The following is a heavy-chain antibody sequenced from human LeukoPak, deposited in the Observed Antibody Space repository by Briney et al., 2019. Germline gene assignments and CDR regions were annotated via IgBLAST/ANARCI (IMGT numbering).Heavy chain of an antibody. CDR2: IIPIFGTA. J-gene: IGHJ4*02. CDR1: GGTFSRYA. CDR3: ARGAGGGGVDY. V-gene: IGHV1-69*13. Sequence: GASVKVSCKASGGTFSRYAISWVRQAPGQGLEWMGGIIPIFGTANYAQKFQGRVTITADESTSTAYMELSSLRSEDTAVYYCARGAGGGGVDYWGQGTLVTVSS. D-gene: IGHD3-16*01.